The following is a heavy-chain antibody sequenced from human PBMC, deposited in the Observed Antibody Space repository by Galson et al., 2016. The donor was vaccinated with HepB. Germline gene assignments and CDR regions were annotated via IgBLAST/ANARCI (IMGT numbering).Heavy chain of an antibody. CDR2: ISSSSSTK. CDR1: GFTFISYS. D-gene: IGHD4-17*01. CDR3: ARDFHGDYVPYGIDV. J-gene: IGHJ6*02. Sequence: SLRLSCAVSGFTFISYSMNWVRQAPGKGLEWVSYISSSSSTKYYADSVKGRFTISRDNAKNSLYLQMNSLRDEDTAVYYCARDFHGDYVPYGIDVWGQGTTVTVSS. V-gene: IGHV3-48*02.